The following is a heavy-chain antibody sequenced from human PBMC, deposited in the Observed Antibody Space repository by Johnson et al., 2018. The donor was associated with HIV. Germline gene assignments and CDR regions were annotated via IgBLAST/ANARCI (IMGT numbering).Heavy chain of an antibody. CDR2: IYSGVST. V-gene: IGHV3-66*01. CDR3: AGLPDAFDI. Sequence: VQLVESGGGLVKPGGSLRLSCAASGFIFSRSWMHWVRQVPGKGLEWVSVIYSGVSTYYADSVKGRFTISRDNSKNTLYLQMNSLRAEDTAVYYCAGLPDAFDIWGQGTMVTVSS. D-gene: IGHD5-12*01. CDR1: GFIFSRSW. J-gene: IGHJ3*02.